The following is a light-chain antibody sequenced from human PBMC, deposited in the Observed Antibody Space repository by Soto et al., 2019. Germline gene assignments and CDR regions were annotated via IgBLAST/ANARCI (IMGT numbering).Light chain of an antibody. V-gene: IGLV2-14*01. CDR2: DVT. Sequence: QSALTQPASVSGSPGQSITISCTGTSSDVGAYNYVSWYQQYPGRAPKLMIYDVTNRPSGVSNRFSGSKSGNTASLTISGLQAEDEAEYYCSSHTSSSTLVLFGGGTKVTVL. J-gene: IGLJ3*02. CDR1: SSDVGAYNY. CDR3: SSHTSSSTLVL.